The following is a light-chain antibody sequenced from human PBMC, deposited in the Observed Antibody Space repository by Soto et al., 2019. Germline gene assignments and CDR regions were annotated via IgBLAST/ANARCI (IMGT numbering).Light chain of an antibody. Sequence: QSALTQPASVSGSPGQSITISCTGSSRDVGGYNYVSWCQQYPGKAPKLIIYDVSNRPSGVSSRFSGSKSGNTASLTISGLQADDEAYYYCPSYTSSDTGVFGGGTKLTVL. CDR1: SRDVGGYNY. V-gene: IGLV2-14*01. CDR3: PSYTSSDTGV. CDR2: DVS. J-gene: IGLJ3*02.